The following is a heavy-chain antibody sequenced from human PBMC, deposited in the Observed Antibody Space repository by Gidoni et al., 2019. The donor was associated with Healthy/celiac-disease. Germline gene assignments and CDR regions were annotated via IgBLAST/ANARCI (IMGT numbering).Heavy chain of an antibody. Sequence: QVQLVESGGGVVQPGRSLRLSCAASGFTFSSYGMHWVRQAPGKGLEWVAVIWYDGSNKYYADSVKGRFTISRDNSKNTLYLQMNSLRAEDTAVYYCARDRSSWYVGGAFDIWGQGTMVTVSS. CDR3: ARDRSSWYVGGAFDI. V-gene: IGHV3-33*01. D-gene: IGHD6-13*01. CDR1: GFTFSSYG. CDR2: IWYDGSNK. J-gene: IGHJ3*02.